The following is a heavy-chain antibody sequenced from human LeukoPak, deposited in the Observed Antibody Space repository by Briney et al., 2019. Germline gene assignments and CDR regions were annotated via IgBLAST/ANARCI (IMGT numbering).Heavy chain of an antibody. V-gene: IGHV4-59*01. CDR2: IYYSGST. D-gene: IGHD1-1*01. CDR1: VGSISGYY. CDR3: AAPGDWNDVPY. J-gene: IGHJ4*02. Sequence: PSETLSLTCTVSVGSISGYYWTWIRQPPGKGLEWIGYIYYSGSTNYNPSLKSRVTISVDTSKNQFSLKLRSVTAADTAVYYCAAPGDWNDVPYWGQGTLVTVSS.